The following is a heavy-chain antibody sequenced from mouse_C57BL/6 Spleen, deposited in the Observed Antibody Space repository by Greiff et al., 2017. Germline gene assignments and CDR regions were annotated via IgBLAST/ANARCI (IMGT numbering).Heavy chain of an antibody. CDR3: ARGGQLRLFFAY. D-gene: IGHD3-2*02. Sequence: QVQLQQPGAELVMPGASVKLSCKASGYTFTSYWMHWVKQRPGQGLEWIGEIDPSDSYTNYNQKFKGKSTLTVDKSSSTAYMQLSSLTSEDSAVYYCARGGQLRLFFAYWGQVTLVTVSA. CDR2: IDPSDSYT. CDR1: GYTFTSYW. J-gene: IGHJ3*01. V-gene: IGHV1-69*01.